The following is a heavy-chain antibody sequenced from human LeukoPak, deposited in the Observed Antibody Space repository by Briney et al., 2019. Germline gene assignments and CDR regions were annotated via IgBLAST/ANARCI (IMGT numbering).Heavy chain of an antibody. Sequence: SGTLSLTCDVSGGSISSSNWWSWVRQPPGKGLEWIGEIHHSGSTNYNPSLKSRVTISVDKSKNQSSLKLSSVTAADTAMYYCAGKDYYDSNGLDYWGQGSLVTVSS. CDR1: GGSISSSNW. CDR3: AGKDYYDSNGLDY. V-gene: IGHV4-4*02. CDR2: IHHSGST. D-gene: IGHD3-22*01. J-gene: IGHJ4*02.